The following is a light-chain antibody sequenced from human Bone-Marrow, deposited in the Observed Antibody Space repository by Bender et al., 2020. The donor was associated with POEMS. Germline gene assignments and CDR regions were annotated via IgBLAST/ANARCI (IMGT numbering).Light chain of an antibody. Sequence: SNELSQPPSVSVSPGQTATVTCSGEGLGDKYACWYQQKPGQSPVLVIYRNTQRPSGIPERFSGSNSGNTATLTISGTHAMDEADYFCQAWDGGTHVVFGGGTKLTVL. J-gene: IGLJ2*01. V-gene: IGLV3-1*01. CDR2: RNT. CDR1: GLGDKY. CDR3: QAWDGGTHVV.